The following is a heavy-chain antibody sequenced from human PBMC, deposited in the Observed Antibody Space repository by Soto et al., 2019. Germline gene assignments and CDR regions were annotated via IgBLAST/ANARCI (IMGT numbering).Heavy chain of an antibody. Sequence: TSETLSLTCRVSGGSINSADHLWSWIRQPPGKGREWIGYIHCGGSTCHHASLKSRISMSVDTSKNHFSLQLSSVTAADTAMYSCARVPIACTSASCYNPYYYSMDVGGQGTTVTVSS. J-gene: IGHJ6*02. CDR3: ARVPIACTSASCYNPYYYSMDV. V-gene: IGHV4-30-4*01. CDR2: IHCGGST. D-gene: IGHD2-2*02. CDR1: GGSINSADHL.